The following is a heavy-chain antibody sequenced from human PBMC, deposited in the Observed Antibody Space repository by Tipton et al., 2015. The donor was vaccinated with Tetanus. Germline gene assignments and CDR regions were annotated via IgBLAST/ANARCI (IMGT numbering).Heavy chain of an antibody. J-gene: IGHJ6*02. CDR3: ARAEGTSIRYSSSWYPFVYGMDV. D-gene: IGHD6-13*01. Sequence: SLRLSCAASGFTFSSYGMHWVRQAPGKGLEWVAVISYDGSNKYYADSVKGRFTISRDDSKNTLYLHMSSLRAEDTAVYYCARAEGTSIRYSSSWYPFVYGMDVWGQGTTVTVSS. CDR1: GFTFSSYG. CDR2: ISYDGSNK. V-gene: IGHV3-33*01.